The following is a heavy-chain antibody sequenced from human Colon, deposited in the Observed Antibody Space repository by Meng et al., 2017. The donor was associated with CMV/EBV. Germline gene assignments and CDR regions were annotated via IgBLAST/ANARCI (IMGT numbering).Heavy chain of an antibody. V-gene: IGHV4-61*01. CDR1: GDPVTSNSYY. Sequence: GSLRLSCTVSGDPVTSNSYYWSWIRQPPGKGLEWIGYIYYTGSTNYNPSLESRVTMSLDTSKSQFSLKLTSVTAAATAVYYCARDHGNSWPISYLEYWGQGALVTVSS. D-gene: IGHD6-13*01. CDR3: ARDHGNSWPISYLEY. CDR2: IYYTGST. J-gene: IGHJ4*02.